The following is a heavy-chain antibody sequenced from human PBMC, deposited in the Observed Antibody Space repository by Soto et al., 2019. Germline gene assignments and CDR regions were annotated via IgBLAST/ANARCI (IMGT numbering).Heavy chain of an antibody. V-gene: IGHV4-4*01. CDR1: GGSISSSNW. CDR2: IYHSGST. J-gene: IGHJ4*02. D-gene: IGHD5-12*01. Sequence: SETLSLTCAVSGGSISSSNWWSWVRQPPGKGLEWIGEIYHSGSTNYNPSLKSRVTISVDKSERQSSLKLTSVTAADTAVYWCARDPVDGYAFFDYWGQGALVTVSS. CDR3: ARDPVDGYAFFDY.